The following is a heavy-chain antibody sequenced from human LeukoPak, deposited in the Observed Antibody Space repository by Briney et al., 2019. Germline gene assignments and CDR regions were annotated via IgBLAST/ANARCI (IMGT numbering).Heavy chain of an antibody. CDR1: GFTFSNYA. CDR3: ARLPTYYYDSGGYYFDY. Sequence: GGSLRLSCAASGFTFSNYAMTWVRQAPGKGLEWVSVISGSGSNTDYADSVKGRFTISRDNSKNTLYLQMNSLRAGDTAVYYCARLPTYYYDSGGYYFDYWGQGTLVTVSS. D-gene: IGHD3-22*01. V-gene: IGHV3-23*01. J-gene: IGHJ4*02. CDR2: ISGSGSNT.